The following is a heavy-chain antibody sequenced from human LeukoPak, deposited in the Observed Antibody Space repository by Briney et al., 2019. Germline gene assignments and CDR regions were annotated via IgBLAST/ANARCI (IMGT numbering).Heavy chain of an antibody. CDR2: IYYSGST. V-gene: IGHV4-30-4*01. CDR1: GGSFSGYY. D-gene: IGHD3-10*01. CDR3: ARDPGSMDAFDI. J-gene: IGHJ3*02. Sequence: PSETLSLTCVVYGGSFSGYYWSWIRQPPGKGLEWIGYIYYSGSTYYNPSLKSRVTISVDTSKNQFSLKLSSVTAADTAVYYCARDPGSMDAFDIWGQGTMVTVSS.